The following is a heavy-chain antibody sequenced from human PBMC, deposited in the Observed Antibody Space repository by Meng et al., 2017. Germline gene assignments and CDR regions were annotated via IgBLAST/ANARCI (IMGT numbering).Heavy chain of an antibody. CDR3: AWGGVRLYDSSGYTFDY. CDR2: INPSGGST. D-gene: IGHD3-22*01. Sequence: ASVKVSCKASGYTFTSYYMHWVRQAPGQGLEWMGIINPSGGSTSYAQKFQGRVTITTDESTSTAYMELSSLRSEDTAVYYCAWGGVRLYDSSGYTFDYWGQGTLVTVSS. V-gene: IGHV1-46*01. CDR1: GYTFTSYY. J-gene: IGHJ4*02.